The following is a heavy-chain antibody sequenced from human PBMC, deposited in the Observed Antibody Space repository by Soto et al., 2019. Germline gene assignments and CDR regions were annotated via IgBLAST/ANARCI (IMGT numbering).Heavy chain of an antibody. V-gene: IGHV1-69*06. Sequence: QVQLVQSGAEVKKPGSSVKVSCKASGGTFSSYAISWVRQAPGQGLEWMGGIIPIFGTANYAQKFQGRVTITADKSTSTAYIELSSLRSEDTAVYYCARARVPAVAGTGFWFDPWGQGTLVTVSS. J-gene: IGHJ5*02. CDR1: GGTFSSYA. D-gene: IGHD6-19*01. CDR3: ARARVPAVAGTGFWFDP. CDR2: IIPIFGTA.